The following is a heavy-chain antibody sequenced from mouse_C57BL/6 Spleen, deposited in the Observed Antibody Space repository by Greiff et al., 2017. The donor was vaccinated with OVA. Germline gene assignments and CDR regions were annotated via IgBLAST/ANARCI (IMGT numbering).Heavy chain of an antibody. D-gene: IGHD1-1*01. J-gene: IGHJ2*01. CDR1: GYTFTSYD. Sequence: QVQLKQSGPELVKPGASVKLSCKASGYTFTSYDINWVKQRPGQGLEWIGWIYPSDGSTKYNEKFKGQSTLTVDTSSTPPYMENHRLTSEDSAVYCGARSDYYVSRYYFDYWGQGTTLTVSS. V-gene: IGHV1-85*01. CDR2: IYPSDGST. CDR3: ARSDYYVSRYYFDY.